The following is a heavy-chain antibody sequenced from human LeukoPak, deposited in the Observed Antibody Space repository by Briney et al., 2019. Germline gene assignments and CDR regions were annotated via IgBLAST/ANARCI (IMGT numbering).Heavy chain of an antibody. CDR3: ARQAGDYFDY. CDR1: GFTFSSYS. J-gene: IGHJ4*02. D-gene: IGHD7-27*01. V-gene: IGHV3-21*01. Sequence: GGSLRLSCAASGFTFSSYSMNWVRQAPGKGLEWVSSISSSSSYIYYADSVKGRFTISRGNAKNSLYLQMNSLRAEDTAVYYCARQAGDYFDYWGQGTLVTVSS. CDR2: ISSSSSYI.